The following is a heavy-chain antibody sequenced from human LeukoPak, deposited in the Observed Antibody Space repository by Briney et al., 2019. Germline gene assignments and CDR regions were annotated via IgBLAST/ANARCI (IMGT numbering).Heavy chain of an antibody. J-gene: IGHJ5*02. Sequence: GGSLRLSCAASGFTFSSYAMSWVRQAPGKGLEWVSAISGSGGSTYYADSVKGRFTISRDNSKNTLHLQMNSLRAEDTAVYYCAKALDYYDSSGYYAWGQGTLVTVSS. V-gene: IGHV3-23*01. CDR3: AKALDYYDSSGYYA. CDR2: ISGSGGST. D-gene: IGHD3-22*01. CDR1: GFTFSSYA.